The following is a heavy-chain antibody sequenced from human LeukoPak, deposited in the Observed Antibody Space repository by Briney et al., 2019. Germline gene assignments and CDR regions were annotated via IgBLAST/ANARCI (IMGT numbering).Heavy chain of an antibody. Sequence: GGSLRLSCAASEFTFSTYSMNWVRQAPGKGLEWVSSISSLSSYIKYADSVKGRFTISRDNAKNSLYLQMNSLRAEDTAVYYCATERAGERPRPLLSYYYMDVWGKGTTVTISS. CDR2: ISSLSSYI. V-gene: IGHV3-21*01. CDR1: EFTFSTYS. CDR3: ATERAGERPRPLLSYYYMDV. D-gene: IGHD3-16*01. J-gene: IGHJ6*03.